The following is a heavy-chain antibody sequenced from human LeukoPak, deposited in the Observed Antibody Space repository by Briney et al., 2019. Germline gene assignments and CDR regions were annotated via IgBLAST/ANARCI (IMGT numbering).Heavy chain of an antibody. CDR1: GFTFDDYA. CDR3: AKGSSWFEY. CDR2: ISGDGGST. V-gene: IGHV3-43*02. D-gene: IGHD6-13*01. J-gene: IGHJ4*02. Sequence: PGGSLRLSCAASGFTFDDYAMHWVCQGPGKGLEWVSAISGDGGSTYYADSVKGRFAISRDNSKNSLYLQMNSLRTEDTALYYCAKGSSWFEYWGQGTLVTVSS.